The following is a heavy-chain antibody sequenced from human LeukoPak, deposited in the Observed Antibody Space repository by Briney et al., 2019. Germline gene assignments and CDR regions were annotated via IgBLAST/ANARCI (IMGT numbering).Heavy chain of an antibody. CDR2: IYSGGST. V-gene: IGHV3-53*01. CDR3: ARGDGYNSPRGPYLDY. CDR1: GFTVSSNY. Sequence: GGSLRLSCAASGFTVSSNYMSWVRQAPGKGPEWVSVIYSGGSTYYADSVKGRFTISRDNSKNTLYLQTNSLRAEDTAVYYCARGDGYNSPRGPYLDYWGQGTLVTVSS. J-gene: IGHJ4*02. D-gene: IGHD5-24*01.